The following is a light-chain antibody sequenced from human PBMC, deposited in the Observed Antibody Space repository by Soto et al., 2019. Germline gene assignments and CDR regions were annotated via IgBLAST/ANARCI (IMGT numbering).Light chain of an antibody. Sequence: DVVMTQTPATLAVSLGERAALNCKSSQTLLFTSTNKNSLAWYQQKPAQPPKLLIYWASTRESGAPDRFSGSGSGRNYTLTISSLQAEDVEVYYCQQYHTPPNTFRQETKQEIK. J-gene: IGKJ2*01. CDR3: QQYHTPPNT. CDR1: QTLLFTSTNKNS. V-gene: IGKV4-1*01. CDR2: WAS.